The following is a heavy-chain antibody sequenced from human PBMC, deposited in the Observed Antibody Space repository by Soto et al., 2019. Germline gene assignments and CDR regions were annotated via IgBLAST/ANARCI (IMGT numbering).Heavy chain of an antibody. CDR2: MNPNSGNT. D-gene: IGHD2-15*01. J-gene: IGHJ4*02. CDR1: GYIFTNYD. Sequence: QVQLVQSGAEVKKPGASVKVSCKASGYIFTNYDINWVRQATGQGLEWMGWMNPNSGNTDSAQKFQGRVTMTRNTSISTAYMELSSLRSEATAVYYCARGWVVPANDYWGQGTLVTVSS. V-gene: IGHV1-8*01. CDR3: ARGWVVPANDY.